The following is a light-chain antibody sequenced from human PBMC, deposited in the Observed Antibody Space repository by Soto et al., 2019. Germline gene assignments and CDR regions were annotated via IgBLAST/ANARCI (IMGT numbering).Light chain of an antibody. CDR1: QSVHSNC. CDR3: QQYGSSPQT. V-gene: IGKV3-20*01. J-gene: IGKJ1*01. CDR2: GAS. Sequence: EIVLTQSPGTLSLSPGERATLSCRASQSVHSNCLAWYQQKPGQAPRLLIYGASSRATGIPDRFSGSGSGTDFSLTISRLEPEDFAVYYCQQYGSSPQTFGQGTKVEIK.